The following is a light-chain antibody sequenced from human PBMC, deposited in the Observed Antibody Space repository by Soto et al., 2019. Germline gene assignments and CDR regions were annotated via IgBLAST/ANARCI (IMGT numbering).Light chain of an antibody. J-gene: IGLJ1*01. CDR1: SSDIGGYYY. CDR2: QVT. V-gene: IGLV2-14*01. CDR3: TSYSSSDIFYV. Sequence: QSVLTQPASVSGSPGQSITISCTGTSSDIGGYYYVSWYQHHPGKAPKLLIYQVTNRPSRVSNRFSGSKSGNTASLTISGLQADDEADYYCTSYSSSDIFYVFGTGTKVTLL.